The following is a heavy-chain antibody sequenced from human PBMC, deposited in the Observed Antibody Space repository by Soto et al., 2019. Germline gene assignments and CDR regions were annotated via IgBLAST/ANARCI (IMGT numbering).Heavy chain of an antibody. J-gene: IGHJ6*02. CDR2: IIPIFGTA. CDR1: GGTFSSYA. CDR3: ARGRHDFWSGYPYTRQYYYYYGMDV. D-gene: IGHD3-3*01. Sequence: SVKVSCKASGGTFSSYAISWVRQAPGQGLEWMGGIIPIFGTANYAQKFQGRVTITADESTSTAYMELSSLRSEDTAVYYCARGRHDFWSGYPYTRQYYYYYGMDVWGQGTTVTVSS. V-gene: IGHV1-69*13.